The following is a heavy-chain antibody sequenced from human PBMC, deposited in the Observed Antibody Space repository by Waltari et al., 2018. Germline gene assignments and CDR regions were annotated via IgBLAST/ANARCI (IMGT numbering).Heavy chain of an antibody. CDR2: INPKNGDT. J-gene: IGHJ4*02. CDR3: ARDPGPIVGAPDY. Sequence: QVRLVQSGTELHKPGASVKVSCQASGYSFTAYPLHWVRQTPGQGLEWLGWINPKNGDTGYAQNFLGRVTMTRDTSINTVYMDLSGLRSDDTAVFYCARDPGPIVGAPDYWGQGTLVTVSS. V-gene: IGHV1-2*02. CDR1: GYSFTAYP. D-gene: IGHD1-26*01.